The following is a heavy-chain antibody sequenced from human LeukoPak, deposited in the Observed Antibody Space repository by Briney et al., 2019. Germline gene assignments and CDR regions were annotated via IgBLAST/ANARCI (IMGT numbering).Heavy chain of an antibody. CDR1: GGSINNFF. D-gene: IGHD5-12*01. Sequence: SETLSLTCTVSGGSINNFFWNWVRQSPGKGLEWIGYVDHSGNTKYNPSLWGRVTMFVDTSKNQFSLKLSSVTAADTAVYYCARRNGQDIVATFRRRYYFDYWGQGTLVTVSS. CDR3: ARRNGQDIVATFRRRYYFDY. J-gene: IGHJ4*02. V-gene: IGHV4-59*12. CDR2: VDHSGNT.